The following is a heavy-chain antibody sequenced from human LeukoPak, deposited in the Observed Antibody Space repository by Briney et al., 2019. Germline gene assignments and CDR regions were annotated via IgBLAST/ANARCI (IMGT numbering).Heavy chain of an antibody. CDR1: GGSFSGYY. V-gene: IGHV4-34*01. J-gene: IGHJ4*02. CDR3: ARVGVGAGSDY. D-gene: IGHD1-26*01. CDR2: INHSGST. Sequence: SETLSLTCAVYGGSFSGYYWSWIRQPPGKGLEWIGEINHSGSTNYNPSLKSRVTISVDTSKNQFSLKLSSVTAADTAVYYCARVGVGAGSDYWGQGTLVTVSS.